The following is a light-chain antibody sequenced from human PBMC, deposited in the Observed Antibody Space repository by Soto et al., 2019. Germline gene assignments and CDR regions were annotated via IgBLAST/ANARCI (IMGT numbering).Light chain of an antibody. Sequence: IVMTQSPATLSVSPGERATLSCRASQNIYSNVAWYQQRPGQAPRLLIYRASTRATGIPARFSGSGSGTEFTLTIIRLEPEDFALYYCQQYGSSPPTFGQGTKVDI. J-gene: IGKJ1*01. CDR1: QNIYSN. CDR2: RAS. CDR3: QQYGSSPPT. V-gene: IGKV3-15*01.